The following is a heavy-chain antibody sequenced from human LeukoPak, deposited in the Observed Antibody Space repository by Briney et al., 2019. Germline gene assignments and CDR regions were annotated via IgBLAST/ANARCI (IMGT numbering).Heavy chain of an antibody. CDR2: IRYDGSNK. J-gene: IGHJ4*02. V-gene: IGHV3-30*02. D-gene: IGHD1-26*01. CDR1: GFTFSSYG. CDR3: AKDYVGATLGDYFDY. Sequence: PGGSLRLSCAASGFTFSSYGMHWVRQAPGKGLEWVAFIRYDGSNKYYADSVKGRFTISRDNSKNTLYLQMNSLRAEDTAVYYCAKDYVGATLGDYFDYWGQGTLVTVSS.